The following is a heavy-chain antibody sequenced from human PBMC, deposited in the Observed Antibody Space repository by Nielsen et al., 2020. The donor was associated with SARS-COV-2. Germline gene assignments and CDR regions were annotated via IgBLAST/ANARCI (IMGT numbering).Heavy chain of an antibody. V-gene: IGHV1-69*13. CDR3: ARGTASYYYDSSGYYAAFDI. D-gene: IGHD3-22*01. J-gene: IGHJ3*02. CDR2: IIPIFGTA. Sequence: SVKVSCKASGGTFSSYAISWVRQAPGQGLEWMGGIIPIFGTANYAQKFQGRVTITADESTSTAYMELSSLRSEDTAVYYCARGTASYYYDSSGYYAAFDIWGQGTMVTVS. CDR1: GGTFSSYA.